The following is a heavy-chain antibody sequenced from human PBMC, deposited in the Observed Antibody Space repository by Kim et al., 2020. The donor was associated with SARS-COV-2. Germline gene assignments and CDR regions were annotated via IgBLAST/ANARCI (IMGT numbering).Heavy chain of an antibody. CDR2: IRSKAYGGTT. Sequence: GGSLRLSCTASGFTFGDYAMSWFRQAPGKGLEWVGFIRSKAYGGTTEYAASVKGRFTISRDDSKSIAYLQMNSLKTEDTAVYYCTRDYLVGQQLGTTDYYCGIDVWGQGTTVTVSS. D-gene: IGHD6-13*01. CDR1: GFTFGDYA. V-gene: IGHV3-49*03. CDR3: TRDYLVGQQLGTTDYYCGIDV. J-gene: IGHJ6*02.